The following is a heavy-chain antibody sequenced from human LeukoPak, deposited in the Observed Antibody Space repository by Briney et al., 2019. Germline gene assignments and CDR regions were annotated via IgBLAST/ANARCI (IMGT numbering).Heavy chain of an antibody. D-gene: IGHD2-21*02. CDR1: GYTFTGYY. J-gene: IGHJ4*02. CDR3: ARTSYCGGDCYSRLHFDY. V-gene: IGHV1-2*02. CDR2: INPNSGGT. Sequence: ASVKVSCKASGYTFTGYYMHWVRQAPGQGLEWMGWINPNSGGTNYAQKFQGRVTMTRDTSISTAYMELSRLRSDDTAVYYCARTSYCGGDCYSRLHFDYWGQGTLVTVPS.